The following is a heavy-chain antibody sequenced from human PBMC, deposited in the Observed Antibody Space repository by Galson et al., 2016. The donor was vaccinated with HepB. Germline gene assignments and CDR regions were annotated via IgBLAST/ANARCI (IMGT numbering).Heavy chain of an antibody. J-gene: IGHJ4*02. D-gene: IGHD5-18*01. V-gene: IGHV3-30*04. Sequence: SLRLSCAASGFPSSGYPIHWVRQAPGKGLDWVASISYDGTKINYADSVKGRFTISRDNSKNTVSLQMNSLRVDDTAVFYCAREASYVNVLDHWGQGTLVTVSS. CDR3: AREASYVNVLDH. CDR2: ISYDGTKI. CDR1: GFPSSGYP.